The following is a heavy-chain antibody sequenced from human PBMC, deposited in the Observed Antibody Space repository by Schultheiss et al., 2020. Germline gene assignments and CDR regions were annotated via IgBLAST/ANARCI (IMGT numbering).Heavy chain of an antibody. D-gene: IGHD1-14*01. V-gene: IGHV3-21*03. CDR1: GFTFSSYG. CDR3: TTSLGVYYYYGMDV. Sequence: GGSLRLSCAASGFTFSSYGMHWVRQAPGKGLEWVSSISSSSSYIYYADSVKGRFTISRDNAKNSLYLQMNSLRAEDTAVYYCTTSLGVYYYYGMDVWGQGTTVTVSS. CDR2: ISSSSSYI. J-gene: IGHJ6*02.